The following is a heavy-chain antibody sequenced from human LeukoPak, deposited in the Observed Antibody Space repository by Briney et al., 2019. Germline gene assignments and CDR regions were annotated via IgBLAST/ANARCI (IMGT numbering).Heavy chain of an antibody. CDR3: ARVREWELLYYFDY. CDR2: IYYSGST. Sequence: SETLSLTCTVSGGSISSGDYYWSWIRQPPGKGLEWIGYIYYSGSTNYNPSLKSRVTISVDTSKNQFSLKLSSVTAADTAVYYCARVREWELLYYFDYWGQGTLVTVSS. CDR1: GGSISSGDYY. D-gene: IGHD1-26*01. J-gene: IGHJ4*02. V-gene: IGHV4-61*08.